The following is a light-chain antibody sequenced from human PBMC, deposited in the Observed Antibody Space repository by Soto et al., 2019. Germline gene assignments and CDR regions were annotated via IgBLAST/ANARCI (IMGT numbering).Light chain of an antibody. Sequence: QSVLTPPPSASGSPGQSGAISSTGTGSDVGGYNYVSWYQQHPGKAPKLMIYEVNKRPSGVPDRFSGSKSGNTASLTVSGLQAEDEADYYCSSYAGSSNVFGTGTKVTVL. J-gene: IGLJ1*01. CDR2: EVN. CDR3: SSYAGSSNV. V-gene: IGLV2-8*01. CDR1: GSDVGGYNY.